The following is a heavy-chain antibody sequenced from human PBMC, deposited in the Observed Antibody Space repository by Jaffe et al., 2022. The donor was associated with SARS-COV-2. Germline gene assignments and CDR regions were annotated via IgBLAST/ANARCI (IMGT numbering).Heavy chain of an antibody. CDR1: GFTFSSYA. J-gene: IGHJ4*02. D-gene: IGHD3-10*01. V-gene: IGHV3-23*04. CDR2: ISGSGGST. Sequence: EVQLVESGGGLVQPGGSLRLSCAASGFTFSSYAMSWVRQAPGKGLEWVSAISGSGGSTYYADSVKGRFTISRDNSKNTLYLQMNSLRAEDTAVYYCAKGGGLLWFGETNLDPGYWGQGTLVTVSS. CDR3: AKGGGLLWFGETNLDPGY.